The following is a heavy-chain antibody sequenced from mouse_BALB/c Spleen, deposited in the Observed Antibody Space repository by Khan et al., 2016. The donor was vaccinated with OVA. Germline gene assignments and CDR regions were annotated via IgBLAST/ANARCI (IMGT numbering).Heavy chain of an antibody. CDR1: GHTFTDYY. Sequence: VQLQESGAELARPGASVKLSCKASGHTFTDYYINWVKQRTGQGLEWIGEISPGSGDIYYNARFKGKATLTADKSSSTAYLQLSSLTSEASAVYYYTRRNYFGYTFAYWGQGTLVTVSA. D-gene: IGHD1-2*01. CDR2: ISPGSGDI. V-gene: IGHV1-77*01. J-gene: IGHJ3*01. CDR3: TRRNYFGYTFAY.